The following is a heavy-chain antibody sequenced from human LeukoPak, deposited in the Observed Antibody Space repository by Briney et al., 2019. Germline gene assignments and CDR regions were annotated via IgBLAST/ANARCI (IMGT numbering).Heavy chain of an antibody. CDR1: GGSISSGDYY. V-gene: IGHV4-30-4*08. CDR2: IYYSGST. CDR3: ARHLRSRSLTMIVVAHTVAFDI. Sequence: PSETLSLTCTVSGGSISSGDYYWSWIRQPPGKGLEWIGYIYYSGSTNYNPSLKSRVTISVDTSKNQFSLKLSSVTAADTAVYYCARHLRSRSLTMIVVAHTVAFDIWGQGTMVTVSS. J-gene: IGHJ3*02. D-gene: IGHD3-22*01.